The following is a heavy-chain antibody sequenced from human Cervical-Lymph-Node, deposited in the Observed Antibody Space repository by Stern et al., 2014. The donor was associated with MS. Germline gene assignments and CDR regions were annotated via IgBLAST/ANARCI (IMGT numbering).Heavy chain of an antibody. V-gene: IGHV5-51*01. Sequence: EVQLVESGAEVKKPGESLKISCKLSGYSFIIYYIAWVRQMPGKGLEWMGVIYPYDSDTTYSPSFQGQVTISADKSITTAYLQWSSLRASDTAMYYCARHVQGFDYWGQGTLVTVSS. CDR2: IYPYDSDT. CDR1: GYSFIIYY. CDR3: ARHVQGFDY. J-gene: IGHJ4*02.